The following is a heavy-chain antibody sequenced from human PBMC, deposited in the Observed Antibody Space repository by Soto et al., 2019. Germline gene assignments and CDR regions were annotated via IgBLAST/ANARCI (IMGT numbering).Heavy chain of an antibody. CDR1: GFTFSSYA. V-gene: IGHV3-23*01. CDR3: AKRSSSSTFDY. Sequence: GGSLRLSCAASGFTFSSYAMSWVRQAPGKGLEWVSVISGSDDSTYYADSVKGRFTISRDNSKNTLYLQMNSLRAEDTAVYYCAKRSSSSTFDYWGQGTLVTAPQ. D-gene: IGHD6-6*01. J-gene: IGHJ4*02. CDR2: ISGSDDST.